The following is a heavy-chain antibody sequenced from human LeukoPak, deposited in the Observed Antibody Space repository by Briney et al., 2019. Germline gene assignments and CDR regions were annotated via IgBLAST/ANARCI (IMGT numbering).Heavy chain of an antibody. J-gene: IGHJ4*02. V-gene: IGHV3-9*01. Sequence: GRSLRLSCAASGFTFDDYAMHWVRQAPGKGLERVSGISWNSGSIGYADSVKGRFTVSRDNAKNSLYLQMNSLRAEDTAVYYCARDKIVGATYFDYWGQGTLVTVSS. D-gene: IGHD1-26*01. CDR1: GFTFDDYA. CDR2: ISWNSGSI. CDR3: ARDKIVGATYFDY.